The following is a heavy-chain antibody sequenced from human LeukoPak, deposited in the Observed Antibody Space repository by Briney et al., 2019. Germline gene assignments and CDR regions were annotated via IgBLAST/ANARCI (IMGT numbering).Heavy chain of an antibody. J-gene: IGHJ4*02. CDR1: GFTFSSYA. CDR3: AKEGQYNYGYGPFDY. CDR2: ISGSGGTT. V-gene: IGHV3-23*01. Sequence: PGGSLRLSCAASGFTFSSYAMSWVRQAPGKGLEWVSAISGSGGTTYYAGSVEGRFNISRDNSKNTLYMQMNSLRAEDTAVYYCAKEGQYNYGYGPFDYWGQGTLVTVSS. D-gene: IGHD5-18*01.